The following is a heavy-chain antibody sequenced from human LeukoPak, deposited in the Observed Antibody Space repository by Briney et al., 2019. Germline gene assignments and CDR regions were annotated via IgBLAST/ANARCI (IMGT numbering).Heavy chain of an antibody. V-gene: IGHV3-21*04. J-gene: IGHJ4*02. CDR3: AKDHPSSSSTGDY. D-gene: IGHD6-6*01. CDR2: ISSSSTYI. Sequence: GRSLRLSCAASGFTFSSYGMHWVRQAPGKGLEWASSISSSSTYIFYADSVKGRFTISRDNAKNSLYLQMISLRAEDTAVYYCAKDHPSSSSTGDYWGQGTLVTVSS. CDR1: GFTFSSYG.